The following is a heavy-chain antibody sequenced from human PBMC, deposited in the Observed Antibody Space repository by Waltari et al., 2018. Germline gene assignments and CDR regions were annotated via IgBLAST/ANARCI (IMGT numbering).Heavy chain of an antibody. V-gene: IGHV1-8*02. CDR2: MNPNSGNT. D-gene: IGHD1-1*01. CDR1: GYTFTSYD. J-gene: IGHJ6*03. Sequence: QVQLVQSGAEVKKSGASVKVTCKASGYTFTSYDIKWVRQSTGQGLEWMGWMNPNSGNTGYAQKFQGRVTMTRNTSISTAYMELSSLRSEDTAMYYCARVGRYSGYMDVWGKGTTVTVSS. CDR3: ARVGRYSGYMDV.